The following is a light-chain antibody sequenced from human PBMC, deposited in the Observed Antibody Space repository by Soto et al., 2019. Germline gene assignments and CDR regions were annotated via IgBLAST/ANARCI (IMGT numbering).Light chain of an antibody. CDR3: SAYTSSSTRV. Sequence: QSVLTQPASVSGSPGQSITISCTGTSSDVGGYKYVSWYQQHPGKAPKLMIYDIRNRPSGVSNRFSGSKSGNTASLTISGLQAEDEADYYGSAYTSSSTRVLGTGTKVTVL. CDR2: DIR. CDR1: SSDVGGYKY. V-gene: IGLV2-14*03. J-gene: IGLJ1*01.